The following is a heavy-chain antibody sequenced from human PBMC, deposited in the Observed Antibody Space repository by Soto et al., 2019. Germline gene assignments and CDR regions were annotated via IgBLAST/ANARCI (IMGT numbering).Heavy chain of an antibody. D-gene: IGHD2-15*01. CDR2: MANAGSYQ. Sequence: QVQLVESWGGVVQPGGSLRLSCATSGFIFSTYGMQLVRQSPGEGLEWVAVMANAGSYQYYADSVKGRFTISRDNSKNTLYLQMDSLRREETAVYYCARSIGGSSYSHTDYWGQATLVTVSS. CDR3: ARSIGGSSYSHTDY. J-gene: IGHJ4*02. V-gene: IGHV3-30*03. CDR1: GFIFSTYG.